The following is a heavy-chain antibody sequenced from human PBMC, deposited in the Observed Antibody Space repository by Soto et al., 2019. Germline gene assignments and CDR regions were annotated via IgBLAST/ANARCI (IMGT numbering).Heavy chain of an antibody. CDR2: TYYRSKWYN. CDR3: AREKEYSSLSGMDV. Sequence: PSQTLSLTCTISWDSVSSNSAAWNWIRQSPSRGLEWLGRTYYRSKWYNDYAVSVKSRITINPDTSKNQFSLQVNSMTAEDTAVYYCAREKEYSSLSGMDVWGQGTTVTVSS. CDR1: WDSVSSNSAA. D-gene: IGHD6-6*01. V-gene: IGHV6-1*01. J-gene: IGHJ6*02.